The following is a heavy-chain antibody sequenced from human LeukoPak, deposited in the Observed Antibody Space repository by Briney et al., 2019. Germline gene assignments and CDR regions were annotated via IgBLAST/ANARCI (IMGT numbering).Heavy chain of an antibody. D-gene: IGHD3-22*01. CDR3: ARRLHYYDSSGSQYYFDY. V-gene: IGHV4-59*08. J-gene: IGHJ4*02. Sequence: SETLSLTCTVSGGSISSYYGSWIRQPPGKGLEGSGYIYYSGSTNYNPSLKSRVTISVDTSKNQFSLTLSSVTAADTAVYYCARRLHYYDSSGSQYYFDYWGQGTLVIVSS. CDR1: GGSISSYY. CDR2: IYYSGST.